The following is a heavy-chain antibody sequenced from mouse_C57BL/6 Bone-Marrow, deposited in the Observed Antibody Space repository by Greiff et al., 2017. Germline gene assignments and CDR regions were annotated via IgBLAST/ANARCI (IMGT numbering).Heavy chain of an antibody. Sequence: VQLQQPGAELVKPGASVKLSCKASGYTFTSYWMHWVKQRPGRGLEWIGRIDPNSSGTKYNAKFKSKATLTVDKPSSTAYMQLSSLISDYSAVYYCASDRAIDYWGQGTSVTVSS. CDR1: GYTFTSYW. CDR3: ASDRAIDY. V-gene: IGHV1-72*01. CDR2: IDPNSSGT. J-gene: IGHJ4*01.